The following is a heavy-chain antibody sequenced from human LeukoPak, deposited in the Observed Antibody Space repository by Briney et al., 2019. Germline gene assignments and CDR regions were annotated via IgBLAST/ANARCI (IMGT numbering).Heavy chain of an antibody. V-gene: IGHV4-59*12. CDR2: IYYTGNT. CDR3: AREAVSTRVFDY. CDR1: GGFISSYY. J-gene: IGHJ4*02. Sequence: SETLSLTCTVSGGFISSYYWSWIRQPPGKGLEWIGYIYYTGNTNYNPSLKSRVTISIDTSKNQFSLKMRSATAADTAVYYCAREAVSTRVFDYWGQGSLVTVSS. D-gene: IGHD5/OR15-5a*01.